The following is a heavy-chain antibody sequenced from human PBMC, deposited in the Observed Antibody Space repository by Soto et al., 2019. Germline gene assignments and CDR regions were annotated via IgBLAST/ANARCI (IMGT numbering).Heavy chain of an antibody. Sequence: ASVKVSCKASGYTFTSYYMHWVRQAPGQGLEWMGIINPSGGSTSYAQKFQGRVTMTRDTSTSTVYMELSSLRSEDTAVYYCARVHYYDSSGYYYHTVFDYWGQGTLVTVSS. CDR1: GYTFTSYY. CDR2: INPSGGST. D-gene: IGHD3-22*01. CDR3: ARVHYYDSSGYYYHTVFDY. J-gene: IGHJ4*02. V-gene: IGHV1-46*03.